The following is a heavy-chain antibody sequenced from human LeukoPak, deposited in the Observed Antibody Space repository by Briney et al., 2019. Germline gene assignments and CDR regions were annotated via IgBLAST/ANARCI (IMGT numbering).Heavy chain of an antibody. J-gene: IGHJ4*02. Sequence: GSLRLSCAASGFTFSSYGMHWVRQAPGKGLEWVAFIRYDGSNKYYADSVKGRFTISRDNSKNTLYLQMNSLRAEDTAVYYCAKAADYGSGSYYFDYWGQGTLVTVSS. CDR1: GFTFSSYG. D-gene: IGHD3-10*01. V-gene: IGHV3-30*02. CDR3: AKAADYGSGSYYFDY. CDR2: IRYDGSNK.